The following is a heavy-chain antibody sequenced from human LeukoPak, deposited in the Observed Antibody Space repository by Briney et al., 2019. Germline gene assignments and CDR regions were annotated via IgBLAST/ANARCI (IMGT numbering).Heavy chain of an antibody. V-gene: IGHV4-59*11. D-gene: IGHD6-19*01. J-gene: IGHJ4*02. CDR1: GASISSHY. CDR3: ARTRYSSGWFFDY. CDR2: IYYSGST. Sequence: SETLSLTCIVPGASISSHYWSWIRQPPGKGLEWIGYIYYSGSTNYSPSLKSRVTISVDTSKHQFSLKLSSVTAADTAVYYCARTRYSSGWFFDYWGQGALITVSS.